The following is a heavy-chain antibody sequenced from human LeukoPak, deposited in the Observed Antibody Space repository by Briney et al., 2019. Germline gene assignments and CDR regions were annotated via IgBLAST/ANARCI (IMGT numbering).Heavy chain of an antibody. CDR3: TTEWYYYDSSGPTPMLY. D-gene: IGHD3-22*01. CDR2: IKSKTDGGTT. Sequence: GESLRLSCAASGFTFSNAWMSWVRQAPGKGLEWVGRIKSKTDGGTTDYAAPVKGRFTISRDDSKNTLYLQMNSLKTEDTAVYYCTTEWYYYDSSGPTPMLYWGQGTLVTVSS. CDR1: GFTFSNAW. V-gene: IGHV3-15*01. J-gene: IGHJ4*02.